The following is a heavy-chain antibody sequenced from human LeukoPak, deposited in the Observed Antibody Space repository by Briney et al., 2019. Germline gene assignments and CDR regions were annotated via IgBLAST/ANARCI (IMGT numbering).Heavy chain of an antibody. V-gene: IGHV1-46*01. CDR3: ARVLTGYADFDY. J-gene: IGHJ4*02. CDR1: GYTFTSYY. CDR2: INPSGGSA. D-gene: IGHD3-9*01. Sequence: ASVKASCKASGYTFTSYYIHWVRQAPGQGLEWMGIINPSGGSATYAQKFQGRVTMTRNTSISTAYMELSSLRSEDTAVYYCARVLTGYADFDYWGQGTLVTVSS.